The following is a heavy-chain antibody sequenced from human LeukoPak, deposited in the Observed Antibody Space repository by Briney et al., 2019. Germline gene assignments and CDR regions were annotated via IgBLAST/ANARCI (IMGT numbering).Heavy chain of an antibody. D-gene: IGHD3-22*01. J-gene: IGHJ4*02. Sequence: SVKVSXKASGGTFSSYAISWVRQAPGQGLEWMGGIIPIFGTANYAQKFQGRVTITADESTSTAYMELSSLRSEDTAVYYCAQRPYYYDSSGYYPFDYWGQGTLVTVSS. CDR1: GGTFSSYA. CDR2: IIPIFGTA. CDR3: AQRPYYYDSSGYYPFDY. V-gene: IGHV1-69*13.